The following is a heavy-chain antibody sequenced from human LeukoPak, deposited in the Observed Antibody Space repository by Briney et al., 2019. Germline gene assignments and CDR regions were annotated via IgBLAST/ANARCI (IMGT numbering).Heavy chain of an antibody. CDR3: ARGEWESSGAFDI. CDR2: IYYSGST. D-gene: IGHD1-26*01. J-gene: IGHJ3*02. Sequence: PSETLSLTCTVSGGSISSYYWSWIRQPPGKGLEWIGYIYYSGSTNYNPSLKSRVTISVDTSKNQFSLKLSSVTAADTAVYYCARGEWESSGAFDIWGQGTMVTVSS. CDR1: GGSISSYY. V-gene: IGHV4-59*01.